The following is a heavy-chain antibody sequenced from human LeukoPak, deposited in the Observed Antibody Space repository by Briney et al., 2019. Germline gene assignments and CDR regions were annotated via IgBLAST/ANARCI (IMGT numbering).Heavy chain of an antibody. Sequence: PSETLSLTCSVSGGSIGLSYYYWGWIRQPPGKALEWIGSVYYSGTTSYNPSLKSRVTISVDTSKNQFSLKLSSVTAADTAVYYCARVSTVILFYFDYWGQGTLVTASS. CDR3: ARVSTVILFYFDY. CDR1: GGSIGLSYYY. CDR2: VYYSGTT. V-gene: IGHV4-39*07. D-gene: IGHD4-17*01. J-gene: IGHJ4*02.